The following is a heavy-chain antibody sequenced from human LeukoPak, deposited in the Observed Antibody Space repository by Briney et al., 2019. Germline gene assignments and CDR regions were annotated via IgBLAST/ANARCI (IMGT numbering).Heavy chain of an antibody. Sequence: GGSLRLSCAASGLIFSSYDMHWVRQAPGKGLEWVSSISRSSSYIYYADSVKGRFTISRDNAKNSLYLQMNSLKVEDTAVYYCTRDEDPLYYMDVWGKGTTVTVSS. CDR1: GLIFSSYD. V-gene: IGHV3-21*01. CDR2: ISRSSSYI. CDR3: TRDEDPLYYMDV. J-gene: IGHJ6*03.